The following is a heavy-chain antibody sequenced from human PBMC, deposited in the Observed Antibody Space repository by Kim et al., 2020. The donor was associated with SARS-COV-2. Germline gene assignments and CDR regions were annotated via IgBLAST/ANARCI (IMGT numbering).Heavy chain of an antibody. CDR2: ISYDGSKK. CDR1: GFTFSSYG. Sequence: GGSLRLSCAASGFTFSSYGMHWVRQAPGKGLEWVAVISYDGSKKNYVDSVKGRFTISRDNSKNTLYLQMNSLRAEDTAVYYCARDIASYSSGWIYYYYGMDVWGPGTTVTVSS. V-gene: IGHV3-30*04. CDR3: ARDIASYSSGWIYYYYGMDV. J-gene: IGHJ6*02. D-gene: IGHD6-19*01.